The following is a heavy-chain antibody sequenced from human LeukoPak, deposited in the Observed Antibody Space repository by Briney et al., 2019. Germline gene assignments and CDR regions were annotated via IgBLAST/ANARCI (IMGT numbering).Heavy chain of an antibody. CDR2: INTYSGNT. J-gene: IGHJ4*02. CDR1: GYTFTSHG. Sequence: ASMKVSCKASGYTFTSHGISWLRQAPGQGLEWMGWINTYSGNTNYAQKFQSKITLNTHTSTSTAYMEVRSLISDDTAVYYCARATFWSYASNYWGQGTLVTVSS. V-gene: IGHV1-18*01. D-gene: IGHD3-16*01. CDR3: ARATFWSYASNY.